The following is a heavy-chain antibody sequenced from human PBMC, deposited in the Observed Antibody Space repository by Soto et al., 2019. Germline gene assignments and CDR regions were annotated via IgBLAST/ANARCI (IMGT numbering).Heavy chain of an antibody. Sequence: PSETLSLTCTVSGGSISSGGYYWSWIRQHPGKGLEWIGYIYYSGSTYYNPSLKSRVTISVDTSKNQFSLKLSSVTAADTAVYYCARVHPAHHPKYCRGGSCYSGLAYYFDYWGQGTLVTVSS. D-gene: IGHD2-15*01. CDR3: ARVHPAHHPKYCRGGSCYSGLAYYFDY. V-gene: IGHV4-31*03. J-gene: IGHJ4*02. CDR2: IYYSGST. CDR1: GGSISSGGYY.